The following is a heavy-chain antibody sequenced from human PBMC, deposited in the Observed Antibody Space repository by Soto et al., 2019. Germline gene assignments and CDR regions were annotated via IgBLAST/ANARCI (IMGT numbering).Heavy chain of an antibody. CDR2: LYTRGTT. V-gene: IGHV4-4*07. CDR3: AKGGTYYFDS. D-gene: IGHD3-16*01. CDR1: GASISNFY. Sequence: SETLSLSCIVSGASISNFYWSWIRQSAGKGLEWIGRLYTRGTTDYNPSLKSRVTMSIDTSKNRVSLSLTSVTAADTAVYYCAKGGTYYFDSWGQGIVVTVSS. J-gene: IGHJ4*02.